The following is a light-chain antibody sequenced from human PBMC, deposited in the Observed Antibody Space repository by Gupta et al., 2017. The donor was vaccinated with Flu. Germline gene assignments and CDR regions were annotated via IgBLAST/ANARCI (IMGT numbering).Light chain of an antibody. CDR2: KND. J-gene: IGLJ1*01. Sequence: SNSNIGRDFIHWLQQVPGTAPKLLIYKNDQRPSGVPARFSGSKSGTSASLAISGLRSEDEADYYCVTWDDNLSAYVFGTGTKVTVL. CDR1: NSNIGRDF. V-gene: IGLV1-47*01. CDR3: VTWDDNLSAYV.